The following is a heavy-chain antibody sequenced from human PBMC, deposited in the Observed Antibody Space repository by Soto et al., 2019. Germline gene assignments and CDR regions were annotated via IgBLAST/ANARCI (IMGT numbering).Heavy chain of an antibody. D-gene: IGHD3-10*01. CDR3: AKDLGLGGSGIEPYYFDY. CDR2: ISGSGGST. V-gene: IGHV3-23*01. Sequence: GGSLRISCAASGFTVSSYAMSWVRQAPGKGLEWVSAISGSGGSTYYADSVKGRFTISRDNSKNTLYLQMNSLRAEDTAVYYCAKDLGLGGSGIEPYYFDYWGQGTLVTVSS. J-gene: IGHJ4*02. CDR1: GFTVSSYA.